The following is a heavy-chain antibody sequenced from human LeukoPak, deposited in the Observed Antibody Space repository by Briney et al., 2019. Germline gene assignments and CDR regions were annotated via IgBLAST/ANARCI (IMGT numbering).Heavy chain of an antibody. D-gene: IGHD3-22*01. Sequence: PGGSLRLSCAASGFTFDDYAMHWVRQAPGKGLEWVSLISGDGGSTYYADSVKGRFTISRDNSKNSLYLQMNSLRTEDTALYYCAKGRFDSSGYYYFDYWGQGTLVTVSS. CDR3: AKGRFDSSGYYYFDY. CDR2: ISGDGGST. J-gene: IGHJ4*02. V-gene: IGHV3-43*02. CDR1: GFTFDDYA.